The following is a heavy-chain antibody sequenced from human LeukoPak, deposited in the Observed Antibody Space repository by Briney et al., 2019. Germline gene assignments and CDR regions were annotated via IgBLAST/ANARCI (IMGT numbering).Heavy chain of an antibody. J-gene: IGHJ4*02. V-gene: IGHV4-39*01. CDR1: GGSISSSSYY. D-gene: IGHD3-22*01. Sequence: SETLSLTCTVSGGSISSSSYYWGWIRQPPGKGLEWIGSIYYSGSTYYNPSLKGRVTISVDTSKDQFSLKLSSVTAADTAVYYCARRGYYDSSGYYRYWGQGTLVTVSS. CDR3: ARRGYYDSSGYYRY. CDR2: IYYSGST.